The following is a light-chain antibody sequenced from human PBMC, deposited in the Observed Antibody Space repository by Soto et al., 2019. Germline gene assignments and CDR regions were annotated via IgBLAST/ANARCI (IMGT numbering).Light chain of an antibody. CDR1: SSNIGGNS. V-gene: IGLV1-51*01. Sequence: TQPPSVSAAPGQKVTISCSGSSSNIGGNSVSWYQQLPGTAPKLLIYDDNKRPSGIPDRFSGSKYGTSATLGITGFQTGDEADYYCGSWDSSLSAYVFGTGTKVTVL. CDR2: DDN. J-gene: IGLJ1*01. CDR3: GSWDSSLSAYV.